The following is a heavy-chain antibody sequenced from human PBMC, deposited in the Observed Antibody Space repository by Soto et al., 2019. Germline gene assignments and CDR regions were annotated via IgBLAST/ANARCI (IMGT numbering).Heavy chain of an antibody. CDR3: AKEIFAAAYAATSAFDL. V-gene: IGHV3-23*01. CDR1: GFTFSSHA. CDR2: VDGSGGDT. J-gene: IGHJ4*02. Sequence: GGSPRLPCAAAGFTFSSHAMGWLRQTPGTGPEWVAFVDGSGGDTSYADSVKGRFTISRDNSENSLYLHMNSLRAEDTGRYFCAKEIFAAAYAATSAFDLWGQGTLVTVSS. D-gene: IGHD2-8*01.